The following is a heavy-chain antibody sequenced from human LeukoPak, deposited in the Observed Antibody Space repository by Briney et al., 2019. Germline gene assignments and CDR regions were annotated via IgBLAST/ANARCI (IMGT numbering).Heavy chain of an antibody. CDR1: GYTFTSYY. CDR3: ARDSVVVRDFDY. V-gene: IGHV1-46*01. J-gene: IGHJ4*02. D-gene: IGHD3-22*01. Sequence: ASVTVSCKASGYTFTSYYMHWVRQAPGQGLEWMGIINPSGGSTSYAQKFQGRVTMTRDMSTSTVYMELSSLRSEDTAVYYCARDSVVVRDFDYWGQGTLVTVSS. CDR2: INPSGGST.